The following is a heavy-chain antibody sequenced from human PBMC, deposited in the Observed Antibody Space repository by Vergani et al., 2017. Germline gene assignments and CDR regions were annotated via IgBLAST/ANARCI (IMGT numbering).Heavy chain of an antibody. CDR2: ISGSGGNT. V-gene: IGHV3-23*01. CDR1: GFTFSSYA. Sequence: EVQLLESGGGLVQPGGSLRLSCAASGFTFSSYAMSWVRQVPGKGLEWVSGISGSGGNTYYANPVKGRFTISRDNSKNTLNLKMNSLRADDTAVYYCAKGVYCSSTSCYEGRGYYYGMGVWGQGTTVTFSS. D-gene: IGHD2-2*01. J-gene: IGHJ6*02. CDR3: AKGVYCSSTSCYEGRGYYYGMGV.